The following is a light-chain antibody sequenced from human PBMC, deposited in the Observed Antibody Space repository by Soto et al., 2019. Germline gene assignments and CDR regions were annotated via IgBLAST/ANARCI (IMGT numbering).Light chain of an antibody. J-gene: IGKJ5*01. CDR1: QSVGNNY. Sequence: EIVLTQSPGTLSLSPGEIATLSFSASQSVGNNYLAWYQQKPGQAPRLLIYSASRRATGIPDRFSGSGSGTDFTLTITRLEPEDFAVYYCQQYGSSLITFGQGTRLEIK. V-gene: IGKV3-20*01. CDR3: QQYGSSLIT. CDR2: SAS.